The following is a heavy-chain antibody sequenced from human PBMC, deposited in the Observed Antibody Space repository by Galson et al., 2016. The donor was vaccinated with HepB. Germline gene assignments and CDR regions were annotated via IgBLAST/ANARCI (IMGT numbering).Heavy chain of an antibody. CDR1: GFTFSTYA. J-gene: IGHJ5*02. CDR2: IKQGGSEK. CDR3: AKEGRTYYDILTGYPDNWFDP. D-gene: IGHD3-9*01. Sequence: SLRLSCAASGFTFSTYAMSWVRQAPGKGLEWLANIKQGGSEKHYVDSVKGRFTISRDNAKNSLFLQMNSLRAEDTAVYYCAKEGRTYYDILTGYPDNWFDPWGQGTLVTVSS. V-gene: IGHV3-7*01.